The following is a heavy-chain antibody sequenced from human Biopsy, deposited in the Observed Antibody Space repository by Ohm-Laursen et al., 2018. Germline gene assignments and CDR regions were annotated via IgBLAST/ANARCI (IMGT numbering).Heavy chain of an antibody. J-gene: IGHJ1*01. Sequence: TLSLTCTVSGGSISSDYWSWIRQTPGKGLEWIGYIYYSGSTNYNPSLKSRVTISVDTSKNQFSLRLNSVTAADTAVYYCASHPVPSEYFHHWGQGTLVTVSS. V-gene: IGHV4-59*01. CDR3: ASHPVPSEYFHH. CDR2: IYYSGST. CDR1: GGSISSDY.